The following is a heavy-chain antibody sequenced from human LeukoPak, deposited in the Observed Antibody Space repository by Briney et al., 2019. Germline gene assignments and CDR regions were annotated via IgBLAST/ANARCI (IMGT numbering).Heavy chain of an antibody. Sequence: ASVKVSCKASGYTFNDYCMHWVRQAPGQGLEWMGRINSNSGGTSYAQNFQGRVTMTRDTSISTAYMEVSGLTSDDTAVYYCARGGSGSGYLYYLDSWGQGTLVSVSS. V-gene: IGHV1-2*06. J-gene: IGHJ4*02. D-gene: IGHD3-10*01. CDR2: INSNSGGT. CDR1: GYTFNDYC. CDR3: ARGGSGSGYLYYLDS.